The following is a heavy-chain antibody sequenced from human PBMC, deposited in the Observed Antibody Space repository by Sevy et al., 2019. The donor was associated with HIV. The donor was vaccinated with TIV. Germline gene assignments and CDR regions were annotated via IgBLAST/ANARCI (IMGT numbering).Heavy chain of an antibody. CDR1: GFTFSSYA. Sequence: GGSLRLSCAASGFTFSSYAMSWVRQAPGKGLEWVSAISGSGGSTYYADSVKGRFTISRDNSKNTLYLQMNSLRAEDTAVYYCAKVRWEGYSSSWYYFDYWGQGTLVTVSS. CDR3: AKVRWEGYSSSWYYFDY. J-gene: IGHJ4*02. D-gene: IGHD6-13*01. CDR2: ISGSGGST. V-gene: IGHV3-23*01.